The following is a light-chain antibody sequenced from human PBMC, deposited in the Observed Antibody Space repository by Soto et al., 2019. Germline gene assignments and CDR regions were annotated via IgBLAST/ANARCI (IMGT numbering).Light chain of an antibody. Sequence: QSALTQPASVSGSPGQSITISCTGTSSDIGGHKYVSWCQQHPGKAPKLMIYEVSNRPSGVSNRFSGSKSGNTASLTISGLQAEDEADYYCSSYTSGGAYVFXTGTKVTVL. CDR1: SSDIGGHKY. CDR3: SSYTSGGAYV. CDR2: EVS. V-gene: IGLV2-14*01. J-gene: IGLJ1*01.